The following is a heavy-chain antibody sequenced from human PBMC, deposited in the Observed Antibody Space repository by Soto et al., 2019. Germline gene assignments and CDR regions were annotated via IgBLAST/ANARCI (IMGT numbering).Heavy chain of an antibody. CDR2: IYYSGST. D-gene: IGHD3-9*01. CDR3: ARGNDILTGYLYYFDY. J-gene: IGHJ4*02. V-gene: IGHV4-59*01. Sequence: SETLSLTYTVSGGSISSYYWSWIRQPPGKGLEWIGYIYYSGSTNYNPSLKSRVTISVDTSKNQFSLKLSSVTAADTAVYYCARGNDILTGYLYYFDYWGQGTLVTVSS. CDR1: GGSISSYY.